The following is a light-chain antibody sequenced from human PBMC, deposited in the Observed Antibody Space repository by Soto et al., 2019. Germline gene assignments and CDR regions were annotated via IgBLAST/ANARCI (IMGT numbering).Light chain of an antibody. CDR3: ATWDDNPRDVV. J-gene: IGLJ2*01. Sequence: QSVLTQPPSASGTPGQRVTISCSGSSSNIGSNAVNWYQHLPGTDPKLLIYNTNQRPSGAPDRFSGSKSGTSASLAISGLQYEDEADYYCATWDDNPRDVVFGGGTKLTVL. CDR2: NTN. V-gene: IGLV1-44*01. CDR1: SSNIGSNA.